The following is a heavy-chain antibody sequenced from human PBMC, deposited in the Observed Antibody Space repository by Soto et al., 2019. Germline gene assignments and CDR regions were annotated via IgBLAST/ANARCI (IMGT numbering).Heavy chain of an antibody. CDR2: INPNSGGT. D-gene: IGHD3-3*01. CDR1: GDTFTGYY. Sequence: ASVKVSCKASGDTFTGYYMHWVRQAPGQGLEWMGWINPNSGGTNYAQKFQGRVTMTRDTSISTAYMELSRLRSDDTAVYYCATFWSGTYGMDVWGQGTTVTVSS. CDR3: ATFWSGTYGMDV. V-gene: IGHV1-2*02. J-gene: IGHJ6*02.